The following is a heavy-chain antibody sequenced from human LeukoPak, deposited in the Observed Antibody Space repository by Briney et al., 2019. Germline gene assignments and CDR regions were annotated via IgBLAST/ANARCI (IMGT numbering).Heavy chain of an antibody. CDR1: GYSFTSYW. Sequence: GESLKISCKGSGYSFTSYWIGWVRQMPGKGLEWMGIIYPGDSDTRYSPSFQGQVTISADKSISTAYLQWSSLKASDTAKYYCARLRGYCSSTSCYTGGGFDPWGQGTLVTVSS. V-gene: IGHV5-51*01. CDR2: IYPGDSDT. J-gene: IGHJ5*02. CDR3: ARLRGYCSSTSCYTGGGFDP. D-gene: IGHD2-2*02.